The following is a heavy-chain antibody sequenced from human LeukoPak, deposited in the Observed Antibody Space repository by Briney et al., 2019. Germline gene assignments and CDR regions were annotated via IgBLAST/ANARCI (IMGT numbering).Heavy chain of an antibody. CDR2: INSDGSST. V-gene: IGHV3-74*01. CDR1: GFTFSSYW. J-gene: IGHJ4*02. CDR3: ARVGYCSSTSCYVGHD. Sequence: PGGSLRLSCAASGFTFSSYWMHWVHQAPGKGLVWVSRINSDGSSTSYADSVKGRFTISRDNAKNTLYLQMNSLRAEDTAVYYCARVGYCSSTSCYVGHDWGQGTLVTVS. D-gene: IGHD2-2*01.